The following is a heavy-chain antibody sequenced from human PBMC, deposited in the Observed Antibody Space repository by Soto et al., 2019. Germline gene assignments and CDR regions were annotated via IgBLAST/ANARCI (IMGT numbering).Heavy chain of an antibody. CDR1: GFTFSNYG. CDR3: ARDSNNGYADS. CDR2: IWCDGSNK. J-gene: IGHJ5*01. V-gene: IGHV3-33*01. Sequence: QVQLVESGGGVVQPGKPLRLSCAASGFTFSNYGMHWVRQAPGKGLEWVTFIWCDGSNKYYVDSVKGRFTNSRDNPKNTLYLQMNSLRAEDTAIYYCARDSNNGYADSWGQGTLVTVSS. D-gene: IGHD2-8*01.